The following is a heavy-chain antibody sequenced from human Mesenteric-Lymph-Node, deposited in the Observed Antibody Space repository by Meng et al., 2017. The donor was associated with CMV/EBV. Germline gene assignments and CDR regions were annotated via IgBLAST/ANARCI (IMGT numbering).Heavy chain of an antibody. V-gene: IGHV3-21*04. J-gene: IGHJ4*02. Sequence: GESLKISCAASGFTFSTYSMNWVRQAPGKGLEWVSSISSGSNYMYYADSVKGRFTISRDNAKNSLYLQMNSLRAEDMALYYCAKEIEERYIVVVPGGFDYWGQGTLVTVSS. CDR1: GFTFSTYS. CDR3: AKEIEERYIVVVPGGFDY. D-gene: IGHD2-2*01. CDR2: ISSGSNYM.